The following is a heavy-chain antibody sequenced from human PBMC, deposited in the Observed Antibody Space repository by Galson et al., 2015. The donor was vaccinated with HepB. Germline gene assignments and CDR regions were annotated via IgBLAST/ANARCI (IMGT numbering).Heavy chain of an antibody. CDR3: ARPFSSGSYGFLQAFHY. CDR1: GSIFINYW. Sequence: QSGAEVKKPGESLTISCKGSGSIFINYWIAWVRQMPVKGLEWMGVLYPGDSDTRYTASFHGKVTISADKAISTAYLQWNSLKASDTAMYYCARPFSSGSYGFLQAFHYWGQGTLVTVSS. CDR2: LYPGDSDT. J-gene: IGHJ4*02. V-gene: IGHV5-51*03. D-gene: IGHD1-26*01.